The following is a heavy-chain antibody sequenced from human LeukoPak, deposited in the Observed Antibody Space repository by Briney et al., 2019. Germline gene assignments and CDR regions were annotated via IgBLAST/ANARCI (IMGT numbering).Heavy chain of an antibody. CDR2: INWNSGSI. CDR3: AKDYRAAAGFDY. CDR1: GFTFNDYA. D-gene: IGHD6-13*01. Sequence: TGGSLRLSCAASGFTFNDYAMHWVRQAPGKGLEWVSGINWNSGSIGYADSVKGRFTISRDNAKNSLYLQMNSLRAEDTALYYCAKDYRAAAGFDYWGPGTLVTVSS. V-gene: IGHV3-9*01. J-gene: IGHJ4*02.